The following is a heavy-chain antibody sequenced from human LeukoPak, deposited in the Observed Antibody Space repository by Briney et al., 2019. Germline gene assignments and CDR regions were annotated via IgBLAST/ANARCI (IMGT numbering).Heavy chain of an antibody. CDR3: ARDRWPWANHVVVGRDFQH. CDR2: MYSGGST. CDR1: GFTVSSNY. J-gene: IGHJ1*01. D-gene: IGHD2-21*01. V-gene: IGHV3-66*01. Sequence: GGSLRLSCAASGFTVSSNYMSWVRQAPGKGLEWVSVMYSGGSTYYADSVKGRFTISRDNSKNTLYLQMNSLRAEDTAVYYCARDRWPWANHVVVGRDFQHWGQGTLVTVSS.